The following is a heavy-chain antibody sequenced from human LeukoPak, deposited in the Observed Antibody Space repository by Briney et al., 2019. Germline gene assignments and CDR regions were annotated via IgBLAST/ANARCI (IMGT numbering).Heavy chain of an antibody. V-gene: IGHV3-30*03. CDR3: ARGGIVVINRDAFDI. Sequence: GGSLRLSCAASGFTFSSYGMHWVRQAPGKGLEWVAVISYDGSNKYYADSVKGRFTISRDNSKNTLYLQMNSLRAEDTAVYYCARGGIVVINRDAFDIWGQGTMVTVSS. CDR1: GFTFSSYG. CDR2: ISYDGSNK. D-gene: IGHD3-22*01. J-gene: IGHJ3*02.